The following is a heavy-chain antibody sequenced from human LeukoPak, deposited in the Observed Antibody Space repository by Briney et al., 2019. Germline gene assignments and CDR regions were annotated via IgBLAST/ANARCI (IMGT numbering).Heavy chain of an antibody. CDR3: ARGLSRVVVVVAATAYYYYGMDV. V-gene: IGHV1-69*06. Sequence: SVKVSCKASGGTFSSYAISWVRQAPGQGLEWMGGISPILGTANYAQKFQGRVTITADKSTSTAYMELSSLRSEDTAMYYCARGLSRVVVVVAATAYYYYGMDVWGKGTTVPVSS. D-gene: IGHD2-15*01. CDR1: GGTFSSYA. CDR2: ISPILGTA. J-gene: IGHJ6*04.